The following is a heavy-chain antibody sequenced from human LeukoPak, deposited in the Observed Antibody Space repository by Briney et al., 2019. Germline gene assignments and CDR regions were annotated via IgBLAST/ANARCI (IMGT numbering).Heavy chain of an antibody. Sequence: GGSLRLSCTASGFTFSSFAMSWVRQAPGKGLEWVSGISVSYGTPYYADSVKGRFTISRDNSKNTLFMEMTSPRVEDTAVYYCAKPGLYWYDSSAYFDSWGQGTLVTVSS. CDR2: ISVSYGTP. J-gene: IGHJ4*02. V-gene: IGHV3-23*01. D-gene: IGHD3-22*01. CDR1: GFTFSSFA. CDR3: AKPGLYWYDSSAYFDS.